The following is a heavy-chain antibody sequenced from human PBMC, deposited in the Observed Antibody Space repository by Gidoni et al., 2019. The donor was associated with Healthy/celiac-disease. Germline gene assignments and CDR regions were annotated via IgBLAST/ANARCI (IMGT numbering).Heavy chain of an antibody. CDR2: IFSNDEK. V-gene: IGHV2-26*01. Sequence: QVTSKESGPVLVKPTETLTLTCTVSGFSLSNARMAVSWTRQPPGKALEWLAHIFSNDEKSYSTSLKSRLTISKETSKSQVVLTMTNMDPVDTATYYCARIGGPPYEDYYGMDVWGQGTTVTVSS. CDR1: GFSLSNARMA. J-gene: IGHJ6*02. CDR3: ARIGGPPYEDYYGMDV. D-gene: IGHD2-15*01.